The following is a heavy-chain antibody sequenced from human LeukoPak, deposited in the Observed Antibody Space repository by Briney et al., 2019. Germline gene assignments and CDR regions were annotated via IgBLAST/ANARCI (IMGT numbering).Heavy chain of an antibody. Sequence: SETLSLTCTVSGGSISSYYWSWIRQPPGKGLEWIGSIYYSGSAYYNPSLKSRLTISVDTSKNQFSLKLSSVTAADTAVYYCARHSYTGTMATYYFDYWGQGTLVTVSS. V-gene: IGHV4-39*01. CDR3: ARHSYTGTMATYYFDY. J-gene: IGHJ4*02. D-gene: IGHD1-7*01. CDR2: IYYSGSA. CDR1: GGSISSYY.